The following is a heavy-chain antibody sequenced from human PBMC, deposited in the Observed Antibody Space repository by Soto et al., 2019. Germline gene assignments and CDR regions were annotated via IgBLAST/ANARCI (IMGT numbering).Heavy chain of an antibody. CDR3: TTDTGSSWYPADY. CDR1: GFTFSNAW. J-gene: IGHJ4*02. D-gene: IGHD6-13*01. Sequence: GGSLRLSCAASGFTFSNAWMSWVRQAPGKGLEWVGRIKSKTDGGTTDYAAPVKGRFTISRDDSKNTLYLQMNSLKTEDTAVYYCTTDTGSSWYPADYWGQGTLVTVSS. V-gene: IGHV3-15*01. CDR2: IKSKTDGGTT.